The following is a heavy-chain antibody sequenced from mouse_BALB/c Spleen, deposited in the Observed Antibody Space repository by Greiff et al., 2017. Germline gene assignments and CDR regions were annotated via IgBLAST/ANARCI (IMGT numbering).Heavy chain of an antibody. D-gene: IGHD1-1*01. CDR1: GYAFSSYW. J-gene: IGHJ2*01. CDR2: IYPGDGDT. V-gene: IGHV1-80*01. CDR3: ARTTTTVVDFDD. Sequence: QVQLQQSGAELVRPGSSVKISCKASGYAFSSYWMNWVKQRPGQGLEWIGQIYPGDGDTNYNGKFKGKATLTADKSSSTAYMQLSSLTSEDSAVYLCARTTTTVVDFDDWGQGTTLTVSS.